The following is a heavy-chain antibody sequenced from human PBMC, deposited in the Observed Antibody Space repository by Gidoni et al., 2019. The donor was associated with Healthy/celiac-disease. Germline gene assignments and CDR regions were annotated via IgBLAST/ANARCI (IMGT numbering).Heavy chain of an antibody. J-gene: IGHJ3*02. D-gene: IGHD3-3*01. CDR3: ASLRFLEWLLSRTDAFHI. CDR2: IYYSGST. CDR1: GGSISSRTYY. Sequence: QLQLQESGPGLVKPSETRSLTCTVSGGSISSRTYYWGWIRQPPGKGLEWIGNIYYSGSTYYNPSLKRRATTSVDTSKNQFSLKLSSVTAADTAVYYCASLRFLEWLLSRTDAFHIWGQGTMVTVSS. V-gene: IGHV4-39*01.